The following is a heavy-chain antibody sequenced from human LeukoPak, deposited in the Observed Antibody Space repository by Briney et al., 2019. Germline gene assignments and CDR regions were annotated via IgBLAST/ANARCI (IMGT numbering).Heavy chain of an antibody. CDR3: VKDGSGSYYTYYFDY. D-gene: IGHD3-10*01. Sequence: GGSLRLSCSASGFTFSRYAMHWVRQAPGKGLEYVSAVSSNGGSTYYADSVKGRFTISRDNSKNTLYLQMSSLRAEDTAVYYCVKDGSGSYYTYYFDYWGQGTLVTVSS. J-gene: IGHJ4*02. V-gene: IGHV3-64D*06. CDR2: VSSNGGST. CDR1: GFTFSRYA.